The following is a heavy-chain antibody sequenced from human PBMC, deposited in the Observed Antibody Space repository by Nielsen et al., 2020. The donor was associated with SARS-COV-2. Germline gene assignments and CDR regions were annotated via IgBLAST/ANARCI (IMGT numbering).Heavy chain of an antibody. CDR3: VKARYGSGRYYKSGFDY. V-gene: IGHV3-64D*09. Sequence: GESLKISCSASGFTFSSYAMHWVRQAPGKGLEYVSAISSNGGSTYYADSVKGRFTISRDNSKNTLYLQMSSLRAEDTAVYYCVKARYGSGRYYKSGFDYWGQGTLVTVSS. D-gene: IGHD3-10*01. CDR2: ISSNGGST. CDR1: GFTFSSYA. J-gene: IGHJ4*02.